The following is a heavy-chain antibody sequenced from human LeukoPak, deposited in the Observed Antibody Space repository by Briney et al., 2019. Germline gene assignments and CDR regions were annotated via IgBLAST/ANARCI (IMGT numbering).Heavy chain of an antibody. Sequence: GGSLRLSCAASGFTFSDYSMNWVRQAPGKGLEWVSSISRSSRHVYYEGSVKGRFTISRDNAKNSLFLQMNSLRAEDMAVYYCVRDKGSGWSWASNDNWFDPWGQGTLVTVSS. CDR3: VRDKGSGWSWASNDNWFDP. CDR2: ISRSSRHV. J-gene: IGHJ5*02. D-gene: IGHD6-19*01. CDR1: GFTFSDYS. V-gene: IGHV3-21*01.